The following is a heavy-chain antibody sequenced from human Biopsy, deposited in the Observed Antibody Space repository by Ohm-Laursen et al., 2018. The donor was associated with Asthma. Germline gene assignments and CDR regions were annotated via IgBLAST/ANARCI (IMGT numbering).Heavy chain of an antibody. CDR2: IHYSGST. Sequence: GTLSLTCTVSGVSIRSYYWTWIRQPPGKGLEWIGNIHYSGSTYSNPSLKSRVTISVDTSKKQISLKLSSVTAADTAVYYCARLMSGSYSFDYWGQGTLVTVSS. CDR3: ARLMSGSYSFDY. D-gene: IGHD1-26*01. J-gene: IGHJ4*02. V-gene: IGHV4-59*12. CDR1: GVSIRSYY.